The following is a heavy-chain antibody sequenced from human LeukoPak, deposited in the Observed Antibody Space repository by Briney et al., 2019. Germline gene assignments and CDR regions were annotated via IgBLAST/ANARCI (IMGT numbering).Heavy chain of an antibody. CDR2: IDPSDSYT. CDR1: GYSFTSYW. CDR3: ARRTSANGFDP. D-gene: IGHD1-7*01. J-gene: IGHJ5*02. Sequence: ESLKISCKGSGYSFTSYWISWVRQMPGKGLEWMGRIDPSDSYTNYSPSFQGQVTISADKSISTAYLQWSSLKASDTAIYFCARRTSANGFDPWGQGTLVTVRS. V-gene: IGHV5-10-1*04.